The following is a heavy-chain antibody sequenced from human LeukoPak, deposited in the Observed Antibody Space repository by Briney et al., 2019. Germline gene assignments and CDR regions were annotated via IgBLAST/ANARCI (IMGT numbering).Heavy chain of an antibody. V-gene: IGHV4-59*01. CDR3: ARGRFDLLP. J-gene: IGHJ5*02. CDR2: IYYSGST. Sequence: PSETLSLTCTVSGGSISSYYWSWIRQPPGKGLEWIGYIYYSGSTNYNPSLKSRVTISVDTSKDQFSLKLSSVTAADTAVYYCARGRFDLLPWGQGTLVTVSS. D-gene: IGHD3-10*01. CDR1: GGSISSYY.